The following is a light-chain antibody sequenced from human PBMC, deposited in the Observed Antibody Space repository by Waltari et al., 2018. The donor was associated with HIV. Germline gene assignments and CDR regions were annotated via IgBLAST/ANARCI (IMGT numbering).Light chain of an antibody. CDR1: SSAIGTYKL. CDR2: EVT. V-gene: IGLV2-23*02. J-gene: IGLJ1*01. Sequence: QSALTQPASVSGSPGQSITISCTGSSSAIGTYKLVSCYQHHPGKAPKLIIYEVTTRPSGVSHRFSGSKSGNTASLTISGLQAEDEADYYCCSYGSSSYIFGGGSKVTVL. CDR3: CSYGSSSYI.